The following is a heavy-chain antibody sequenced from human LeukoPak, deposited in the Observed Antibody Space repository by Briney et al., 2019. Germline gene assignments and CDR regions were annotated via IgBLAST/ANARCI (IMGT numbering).Heavy chain of an antibody. D-gene: IGHD6-13*01. J-gene: IGHJ6*03. Sequence: ASVKVSCKDSGYTFSGYYMHWVRQAPGQGLEWMGWISPNSGETIYAQRFQGRVTITRNTSINTAYMELSSLRSEDTAVYYCARVPYSSSWYYYYYMDVWGKGTTVTVSS. CDR3: ARVPYSSSWYYYYYMDV. CDR2: ISPNSGET. V-gene: IGHV1-2*02. CDR1: GYTFSGYY.